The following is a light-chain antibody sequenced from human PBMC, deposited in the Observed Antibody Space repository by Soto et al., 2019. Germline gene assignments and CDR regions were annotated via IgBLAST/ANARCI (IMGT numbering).Light chain of an antibody. V-gene: IGLV2-14*01. CDR1: SSDVGDYNY. Sequence: QSALTQPASVSGSPGQSITISCTATSSDVGDYNYVSWYQQYPGEAPKLMIYEVRNRPSGVSNRFSGSKSGNTASLTISGLQAEDEADYYCSSYTSSHTVEFGGGTKVTVL. CDR3: SSYTSSHTVE. CDR2: EVR. J-gene: IGLJ2*01.